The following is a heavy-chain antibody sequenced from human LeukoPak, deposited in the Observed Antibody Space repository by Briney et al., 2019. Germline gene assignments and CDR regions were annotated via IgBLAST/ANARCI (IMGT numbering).Heavy chain of an antibody. V-gene: IGHV3-21*01. CDR3: ARDKGINVWGSYRYTLDAFDI. D-gene: IGHD3-16*02. CDR2: ISSSSSYI. J-gene: IGHJ3*02. CDR1: GFTFSSYS. Sequence: GGSLRLSCAASGFTFSSYSMNWVRQAPGKGLEWVSSISSSSSYIYYADSVKGRFTISRDNAKNSLYLQMNSLRAEDTAVYYCARDKGINVWGSYRYTLDAFDIWGQGTMVTVSS.